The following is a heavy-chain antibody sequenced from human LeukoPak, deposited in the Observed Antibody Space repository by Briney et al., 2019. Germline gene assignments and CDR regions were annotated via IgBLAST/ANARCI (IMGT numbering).Heavy chain of an antibody. J-gene: IGHJ4*02. V-gene: IGHV3-21*01. CDR1: GLTFSTYS. CDR2: LRSSSTYV. CDR3: AIVRCSGGGFFYNFDY. D-gene: IGHD2-15*01. Sequence: KTGGSLRLSCAASGLTFSTYSMNCVRQAPGKGLEWVSSLRSSSTYVYYADSVKGRFTISRDNAKNSLYLQMNSLRAEDTAVYYCAIVRCSGGGFFYNFDYWGQGSLVTVSS.